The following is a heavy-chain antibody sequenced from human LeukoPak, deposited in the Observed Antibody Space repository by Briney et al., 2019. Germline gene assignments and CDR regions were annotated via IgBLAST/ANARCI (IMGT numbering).Heavy chain of an antibody. CDR2: ISGGGGST. CDR1: GFTFDDYA. D-gene: IGHD3-22*01. Sequence: GGSLRLSCAASGFTFDDYAMHWVRQAPGKGLEWVSLISGGGGSTYYADSVKGRFTISRDNSKNSLYLQMNSLRTEDTALYYCAKDWGAYYDSSGFYSGDFDYWGPGTLVTVSS. CDR3: AKDWGAYYDSSGFYSGDFDY. J-gene: IGHJ4*02. V-gene: IGHV3-43*02.